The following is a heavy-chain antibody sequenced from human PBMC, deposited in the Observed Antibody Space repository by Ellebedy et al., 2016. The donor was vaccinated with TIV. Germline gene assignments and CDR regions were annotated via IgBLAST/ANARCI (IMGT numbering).Heavy chain of an antibody. V-gene: IGHV3-48*04. CDR1: GFTFSTYS. J-gene: IGHJ1*01. CDR3: ARGFGQQLVPEYFQH. D-gene: IGHD6-13*01. CDR2: ITSSSGTI. Sequence: PGGSLRLSCAASGFTFSTYSMNRVRQAPGKGLEWVSYITSSSGTIYYADSVQGRFTISRDNAKNSLYLQMNSLTAEDTAVYYCARGFGQQLVPEYFQHWGQGTLVTVSS.